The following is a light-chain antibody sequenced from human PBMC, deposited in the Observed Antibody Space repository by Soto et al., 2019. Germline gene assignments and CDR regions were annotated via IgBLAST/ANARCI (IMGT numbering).Light chain of an antibody. CDR3: LSYADTAYV. V-gene: IGLV2-8*01. CDR2: EDS. J-gene: IGLJ1*01. Sequence: QSVLTQPPSASGSPGQSVTISCAGTSSDVGGYNYVSWYQQYPGKVPKLMIYEDSERPSGVPDRFSGSKSGNTAFLTVSGLQAEDEADYYCLSYADTAYVFGTGTKVTVL. CDR1: SSDVGGYNY.